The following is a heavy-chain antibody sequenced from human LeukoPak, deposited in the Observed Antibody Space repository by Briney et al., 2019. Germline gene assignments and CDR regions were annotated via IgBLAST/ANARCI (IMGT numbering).Heavy chain of an antibody. V-gene: IGHV1-69*04. Sequence: SVKVSCKASRGTFSSYAISWVRQAPGHGLEWMGRIIPIFGIANYAQKFQGRVTITADKSTSTAYMELSSLRSEDTALYYCARESGGISPNFDYWGQGTLVTVSS. D-gene: IGHD2-15*01. CDR3: ARESGGISPNFDY. CDR2: IIPIFGIA. CDR1: RGTFSSYA. J-gene: IGHJ4*02.